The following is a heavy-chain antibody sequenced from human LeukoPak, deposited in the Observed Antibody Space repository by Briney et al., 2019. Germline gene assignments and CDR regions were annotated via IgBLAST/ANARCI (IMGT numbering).Heavy chain of an antibody. CDR1: GYTFTGYY. CDR2: INPNSGGT. V-gene: IGHV1-2*02. J-gene: IGHJ5*02. CDR3: ARAEGGTIFGVVIS. Sequence: ASVKVSCKASGYTFTGYYMHRVRQAPGQGLEWMGWINPNSGGTNYAQKFQGRVTMTRDTSISTAYMELSRLRSDDTAVYYCARAEGGTIFGVVISWGQGTLVTVSS. D-gene: IGHD3-3*01.